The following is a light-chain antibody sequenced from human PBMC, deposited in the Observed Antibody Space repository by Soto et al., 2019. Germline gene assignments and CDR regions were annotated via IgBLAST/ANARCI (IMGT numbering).Light chain of an antibody. CDR3: QQRNSWPPIT. J-gene: IGKJ5*01. CDR1: QSVGSSY. Sequence: EIVLTQSPVTLSLSPGERATLSCGASQSVGSSYLAWYQQKPGQAPRLLIYDASSRASGVPARFSGSGSGTDFTLTISSLEPEDFALYYCQQRNSWPPITFGQGTRLENK. CDR2: DAS. V-gene: IGKV3D-20*02.